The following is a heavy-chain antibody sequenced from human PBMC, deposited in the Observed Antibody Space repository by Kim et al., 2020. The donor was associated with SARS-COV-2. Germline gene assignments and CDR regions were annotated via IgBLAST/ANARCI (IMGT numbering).Heavy chain of an antibody. Sequence: STFYADAVKGRFTISRDNSKNTLDRQMNSGRAEDTAVYYCARMISGRYFDYWGQGTLVTVSS. CDR3: ARMISGRYFDY. J-gene: IGHJ4*02. D-gene: IGHD3-16*01. V-gene: IGHV3-23*01. CDR2: ST.